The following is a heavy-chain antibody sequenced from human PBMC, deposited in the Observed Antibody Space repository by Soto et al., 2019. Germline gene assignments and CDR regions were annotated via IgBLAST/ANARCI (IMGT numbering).Heavy chain of an antibody. CDR2: IDPSDSYT. D-gene: IGHD3-22*01. CDR1: GYSFTSYW. Sequence: GESLKISCKGSGYSFTSYWISWVRQMPGKGLEWMGRIDPSDSYTNYSPSFQGHVTISADKSISTAYLQWSSLKASDTAMYYCARRYYYDSSGYYAHFDYWDQGTLVTVSS. J-gene: IGHJ4*02. V-gene: IGHV5-10-1*01. CDR3: ARRYYYDSSGYYAHFDY.